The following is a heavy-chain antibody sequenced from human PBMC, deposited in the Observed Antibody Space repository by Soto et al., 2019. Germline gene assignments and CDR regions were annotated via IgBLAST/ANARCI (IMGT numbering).Heavy chain of an antibody. D-gene: IGHD3-22*01. Sequence: GGSLRLSCAFSGFNSDDYAMHWVRQAPGRGLEWVSSISWNSVSVLYADSVKGRFTISRDNAKNSLYLQMNSLRAEDTAVYYCARDLGYFASDGYFDYWGQGALVTVSS. V-gene: IGHV3-9*02. CDR1: GFNSDDYA. CDR3: ARDLGYFASDGYFDY. CDR2: ISWNSVSV. J-gene: IGHJ4*02.